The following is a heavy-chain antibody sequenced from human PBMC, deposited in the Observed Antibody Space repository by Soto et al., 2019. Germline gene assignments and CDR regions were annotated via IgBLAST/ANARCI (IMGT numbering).Heavy chain of an antibody. D-gene: IGHD6-19*01. V-gene: IGHV4-4*02. CDR1: GGSISTDNW. CDR3: ARDQDSGWGLDS. J-gene: IGHJ4*02. Sequence: QVQVQESGPGLVKPSGTLSLTCVVSGGSISTDNWWSRVRQPPGKGLEWIGEIYHSGRTNYSPSLKSRVSISADTSKNQLSLQMTSVPAADTAVYYCARDQDSGWGLDSWGQGILVTVSS. CDR2: IYHSGRT.